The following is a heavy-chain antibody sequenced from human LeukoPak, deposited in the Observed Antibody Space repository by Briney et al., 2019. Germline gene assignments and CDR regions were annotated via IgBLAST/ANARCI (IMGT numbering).Heavy chain of an antibody. CDR2: IIPIFGTA. J-gene: IGHJ3*02. D-gene: IGHD2-21*01. CDR3: AKVVVVIVLDAFDI. V-gene: IGHV1-69*13. Sequence: ASVKVSCKASGGTFSSYAISWVRQAPGQGLEWMGGIIPIFGTANYAQKFQGRVTITADESTSTAYMELSSLRSEDTAVYYCAKVVVVIVLDAFDIWGQGTMVTVSS. CDR1: GGTFSSYA.